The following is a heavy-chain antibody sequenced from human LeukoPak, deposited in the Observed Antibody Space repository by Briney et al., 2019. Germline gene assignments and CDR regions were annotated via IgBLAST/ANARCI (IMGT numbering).Heavy chain of an antibody. CDR1: GFTFSDYY. Sequence: GGSLTLSCAASGFTFSDYYMSWIRQAPGKGLEWVSYISSSGSTIYYADSVKGRFTISRDNAKNSLYLQMNSLRAEDTAVYYCARGGSSSWYGGFLPHAFDIWGQGTMVTVSS. CDR3: ARGGSSSWYGGFLPHAFDI. V-gene: IGHV3-11*01. D-gene: IGHD6-13*01. CDR2: ISSSGSTI. J-gene: IGHJ3*02.